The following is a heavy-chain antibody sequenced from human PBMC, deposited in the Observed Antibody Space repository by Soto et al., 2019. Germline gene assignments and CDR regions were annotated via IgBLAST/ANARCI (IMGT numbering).Heavy chain of an antibody. CDR1: GGTFRNYA. CDR3: AIPLPKQQLVRGAFDH. CDR2: SIPVFGTA. V-gene: IGHV1-69*01. Sequence: QVQLVQSGAEVKKPGSSVKLSCKTSGGTFRNYAINWVRQAPGQGLEWMGGSIPVFGTANYAQTFQGRFTITADESTITAYMERSSLRSEDTAVYYCAIPLPKQQLVRGAFDHWGQGTLVTVAS. J-gene: IGHJ4*02. D-gene: IGHD6-13*01.